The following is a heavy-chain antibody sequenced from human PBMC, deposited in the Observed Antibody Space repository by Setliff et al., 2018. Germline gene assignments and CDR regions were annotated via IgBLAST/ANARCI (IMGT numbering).Heavy chain of an antibody. V-gene: IGHV3-7*01. D-gene: IGHD3-10*01. Sequence: GGSLRLSCAASRFSFSNYWMSWVRQAPGKGLEWVANIKPDGSGGYYVDSVKGRFTISRDNTKNSLYLQMNSLRAEDMAVYYCASTYSYGSGLGFWGQGTLVTVSS. J-gene: IGHJ4*02. CDR3: ASTYSYGSGLGF. CDR1: RFSFSNYW. CDR2: IKPDGSGG.